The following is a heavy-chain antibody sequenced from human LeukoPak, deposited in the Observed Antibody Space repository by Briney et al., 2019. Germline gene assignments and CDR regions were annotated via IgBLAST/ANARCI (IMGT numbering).Heavy chain of an antibody. CDR3: ASPSTTGTYDAFDI. CDR2: ISGSGGST. CDR1: GFTFTSYA. D-gene: IGHD1-1*01. J-gene: IGHJ3*02. Sequence: GGSLRPSCAASGFTFTSYAMSWVRPAPGKGLESGSVISGSGGSTYYADSVKGRFTITRDNSKNTLYLQMNSLRVEDTAVYYCASPSTTGTYDAFDIWGQGTMVTVSS. V-gene: IGHV3-23*01.